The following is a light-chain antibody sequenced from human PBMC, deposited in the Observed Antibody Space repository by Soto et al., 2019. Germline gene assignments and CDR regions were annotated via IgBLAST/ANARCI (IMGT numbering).Light chain of an antibody. CDR1: SSNIGSNY. CDR3: AAWDDSMSGGV. J-gene: IGLJ1*01. Sequence: QSVLAQPPSASGTPGQRVTISCSGGSSNIGSNYVNWYQQLPGTAPKLLIYSNNQRPSGVPDRFSGSKSGTSASLAISGLPYEDEAAYYCAAWDDSMSGGVFGTGTKVTVL. CDR2: SNN. V-gene: IGLV1-47*02.